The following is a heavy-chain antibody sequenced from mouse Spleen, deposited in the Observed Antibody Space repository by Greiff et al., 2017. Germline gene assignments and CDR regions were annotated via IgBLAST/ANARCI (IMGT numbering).Heavy chain of an antibody. J-gene: IGHJ3*01. CDR1: GFNIKDTY. D-gene: IGHD2-5*01. Sequence: VQLKQSGAELVKPGASVKMSCTASGFNIKDTYMPWVKQRPEQGLEWIGRIDPANGNTKYDPKFQGKATITADTSSNTAYLQLSSLTSEDTAVYYCASDYSNYEFAYWGQGTLVTVSA. CDR3: ASDYSNYEFAY. V-gene: IGHV14-3*02. CDR2: IDPANGNT.